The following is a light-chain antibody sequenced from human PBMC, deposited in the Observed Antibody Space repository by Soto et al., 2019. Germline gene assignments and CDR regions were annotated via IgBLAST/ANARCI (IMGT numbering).Light chain of an antibody. J-gene: IGKJ1*01. CDR3: QQYYDFRT. V-gene: IGKV1-9*01. Sequence: DIQLTQAPSFLSASAGDRVSITCRASQAISSYLAWYQQRPSQDPKLLVYEASKLQSGVPSRFSASGSVRDFTLTISSLQPDDSATYYCQQYYDFRTFGQGTKVDIK. CDR1: QAISSY. CDR2: EAS.